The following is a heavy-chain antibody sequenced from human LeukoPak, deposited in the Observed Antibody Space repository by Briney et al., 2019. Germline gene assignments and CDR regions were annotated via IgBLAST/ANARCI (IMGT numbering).Heavy chain of an antibody. CDR3: AREFEENYYYYMDV. CDR2: INSDGSST. V-gene: IGHV3-74*01. J-gene: IGHJ6*03. Sequence: GGSLRLSCAASGFTFSSYRVYWVRQAPGKGLGWVSRINSDGSSTTDADSGKGRFTISRDNAKNPLYLEMNSMRADDTAVYYCAREFEENYYYYMDVWGKETTVTVSS. CDR1: GFTFSSYR.